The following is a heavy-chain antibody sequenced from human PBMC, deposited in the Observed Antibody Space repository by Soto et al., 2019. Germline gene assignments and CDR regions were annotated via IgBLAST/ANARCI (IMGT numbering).Heavy chain of an antibody. D-gene: IGHD1-26*01. CDR2: INHSGST. Sequence: QVQLQQWGAGLLKPSETLSLTCAVYGGSFSGYYWSWIRQPPGKGLEWIGEINHSGSTNYNPSLKSRVTISVDTSKNPFSLKLSSVTAADTAVYYCARGGKTRYWYFDLWGRGTLVTVSS. CDR3: ARGGKTRYWYFDL. V-gene: IGHV4-34*01. J-gene: IGHJ2*01. CDR1: GGSFSGYY.